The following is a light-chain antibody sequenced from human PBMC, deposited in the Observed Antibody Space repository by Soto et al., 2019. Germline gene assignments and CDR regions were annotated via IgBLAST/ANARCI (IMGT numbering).Light chain of an antibody. CDR2: LEGSGSY. J-gene: IGLJ2*01. CDR3: ETWDSNTVV. V-gene: IGLV4-60*03. CDR1: SGHNSYI. Sequence: QLVLSLSSSASASQGSSVKLTCTLSSGHNSYIVAWHQQQPGKAPRYLMKLEGSGSYNKGSGVPDRFSGSSSGADRYLTVSNLQSEDEADYYCETWDSNTVVFGGGTKVTVL.